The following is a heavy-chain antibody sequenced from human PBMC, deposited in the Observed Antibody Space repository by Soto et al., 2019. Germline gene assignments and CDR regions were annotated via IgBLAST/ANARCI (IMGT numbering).Heavy chain of an antibody. CDR3: ARGGHDYGDYGMDV. V-gene: IGHV1-69*18. J-gene: IGHJ6*02. CDR1: GGTLTSYV. D-gene: IGHD4-17*01. CDR2: IIPIFATG. Sequence: QVQLVQSGTEVKKPGSSVKVSCKASGGTLTSYVINWVRQAPGQGLEWMGRIIPIFATGDYAQKIQGRVTISADDSASTVYMELSSLRSEDTAVYYCARGGHDYGDYGMDVWGQGTTVAV.